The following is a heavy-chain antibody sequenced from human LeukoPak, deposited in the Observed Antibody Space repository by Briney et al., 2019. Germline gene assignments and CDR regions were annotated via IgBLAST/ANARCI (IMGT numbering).Heavy chain of an antibody. J-gene: IGHJ4*02. Sequence: SETLSLTCTVSGGSISSDSYYWTWIRQPAGKGLEWIGRIYTSGSTNYNPSLKSRVTISVDTSKNQFSLKLASVTAADTAVYYCARGVSGQLWLPEYYFDYWGQGTLVTVSS. V-gene: IGHV4-61*02. CDR2: IYTSGST. D-gene: IGHD5-18*01. CDR1: GGSISSDSYY. CDR3: ARGVSGQLWLPEYYFDY.